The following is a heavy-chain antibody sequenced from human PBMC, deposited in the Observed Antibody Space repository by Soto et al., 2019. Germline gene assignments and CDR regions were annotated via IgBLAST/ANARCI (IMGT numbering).Heavy chain of an antibody. CDR2: IYYSGST. J-gene: IGHJ6*02. CDR3: ATPSHYGSGSYFPPYYYYYGMDV. Sequence: SEALSLTCTVSGGSISRSSYYWGWIRQAPGKGLEWIGSIYYSGSTYYNPSLKSRVTISVDTSKNQFSLKLSSVTAADTAVYYCATPSHYGSGSYFPPYYYYYGMDVWGQGTTVT. V-gene: IGHV4-39*01. D-gene: IGHD3-10*01. CDR1: GGSISRSSYY.